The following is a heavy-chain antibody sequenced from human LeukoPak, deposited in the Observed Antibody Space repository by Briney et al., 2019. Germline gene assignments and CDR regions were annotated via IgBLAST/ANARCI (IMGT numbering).Heavy chain of an antibody. V-gene: IGHV3-30*04. Sequence: PGRSLTLSCAASGFTFSSYAMHWVRQAPGKGLEWVAVISYDGSNKYYADSVKGRFTISRDNSKNTLYLQMNSLRAEDTAVYYCARDSRIAVLTWYFDYWGQGTLVTVSS. CDR2: ISYDGSNK. D-gene: IGHD6-19*01. CDR3: ARDSRIAVLTWYFDY. J-gene: IGHJ4*02. CDR1: GFTFSSYA.